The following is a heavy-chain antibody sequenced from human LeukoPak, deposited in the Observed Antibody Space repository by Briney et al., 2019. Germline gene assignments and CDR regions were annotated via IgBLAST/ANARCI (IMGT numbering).Heavy chain of an antibody. Sequence: SETLSLTCTVSGGSISSYYWSWIRQPPGKGLEWIGYIYYTGGTTYNPSLKSRVTISVDTSRTQFSLKLSSVTAADTAVYYRARLAVSGHEYFQHWGQGTLVTVSS. V-gene: IGHV4-59*08. CDR3: ARLAVSGHEYFQH. CDR1: GGSISSYY. D-gene: IGHD7-27*01. CDR2: IYYTGGT. J-gene: IGHJ1*01.